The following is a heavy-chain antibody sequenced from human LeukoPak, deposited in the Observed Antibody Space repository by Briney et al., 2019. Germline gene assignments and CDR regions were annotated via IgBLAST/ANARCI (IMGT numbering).Heavy chain of an antibody. CDR2: IYYSGST. D-gene: IGHD6-13*01. V-gene: IGHV4-39*07. CDR3: ASASSWYNSFDY. J-gene: IGHJ4*02. Sequence: KPSETLSLTCTVSGGSISSSSYYWGWIRQPPGKGLEWIGSIYYSGSTYYNPSLKSRVTISVDTSKNQFSLKLSSVTAADTAVYYCASASSWYNSFDYWGQGTLVTVSS. CDR1: GGSISSSSYY.